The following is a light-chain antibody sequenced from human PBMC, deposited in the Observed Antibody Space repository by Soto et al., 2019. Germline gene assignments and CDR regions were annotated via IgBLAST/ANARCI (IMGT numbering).Light chain of an antibody. V-gene: IGLV2-14*03. CDR3: SSYTSSSTHVV. Sequence: QSALTQPASVSGSPGQSITISCTGTSSDVGGYYYVSWYQRHPAKAPKLRLYDVRNRPPGVSNRFAGSKSGNTASVSISGLQAEDEADYYCSSYTSSSTHVVFGGGTKVTVL. J-gene: IGLJ2*01. CDR2: DVR. CDR1: SSDVGGYYY.